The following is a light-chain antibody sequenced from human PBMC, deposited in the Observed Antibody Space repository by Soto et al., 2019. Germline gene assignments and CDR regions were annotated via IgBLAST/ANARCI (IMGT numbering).Light chain of an antibody. J-gene: IGKJ4*01. Sequence: EIVLTQSPATLSLSPGERATLSCRASQTVSSSLAWYQQKPGQAPRLLIYVASNRATVIPARFSGSWSGADFTLTISSLEPEDFALYYCQQHINWPLTFGGGTKVEIK. CDR1: QTVSSS. CDR2: VAS. CDR3: QQHINWPLT. V-gene: IGKV3-11*01.